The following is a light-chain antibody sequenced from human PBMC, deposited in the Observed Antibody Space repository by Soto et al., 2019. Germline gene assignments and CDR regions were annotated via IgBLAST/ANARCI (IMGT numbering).Light chain of an antibody. V-gene: IGKV1-5*01. CDR2: AAS. J-gene: IGKJ1*01. CDR1: QSISSW. CDR3: QQYNSYSGT. Sequence: DIHMTQSRSTLSASVSDRVTITYRASQSISSWLAWYQQKPGKAPKLLIYAASGLHSGVPSRFSGSGSGTEFTLTISSLQPDDFATYYCQQYNSYSGTCGQGTKVDIK.